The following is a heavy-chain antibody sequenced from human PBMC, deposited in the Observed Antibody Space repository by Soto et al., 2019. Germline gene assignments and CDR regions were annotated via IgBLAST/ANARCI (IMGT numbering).Heavy chain of an antibody. Sequence: EVQLVESGGGLVRPGGSLRLSCEASRGAFGDYWMHWVRQAPGKGLVWVSRINRDANDIIYADSVKGRFTASRDNAKNMVFLQMNSLRVEDTAVYYCAGDVPHNWFESWGQGTLVTVSS. D-gene: IGHD3-10*02. CDR1: RGAFGDYW. V-gene: IGHV3-74*01. CDR2: INRDANDI. CDR3: AGDVPHNWFES. J-gene: IGHJ5*01.